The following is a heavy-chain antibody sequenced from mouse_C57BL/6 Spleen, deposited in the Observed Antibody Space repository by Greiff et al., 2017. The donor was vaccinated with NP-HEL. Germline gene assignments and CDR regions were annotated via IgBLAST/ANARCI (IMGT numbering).Heavy chain of an antibody. V-gene: IGHV1-82*01. CDR2: IYPGDGDT. J-gene: IGHJ2*01. CDR1: GYAFSSSW. Sequence: QVQLQQSGPELVKPGASVKISCKASGYAFSSSWMNWVKQRPGKGLEWIGRIYPGDGDTNYNGKFKGKATLTADKSSSTAYMQLSSLTSEDAAVYFCARYLNYWGQGTTLTVSS. CDR3: ARYLNY.